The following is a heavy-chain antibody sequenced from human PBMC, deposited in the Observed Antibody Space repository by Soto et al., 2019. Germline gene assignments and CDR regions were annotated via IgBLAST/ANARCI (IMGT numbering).Heavy chain of an antibody. CDR3: ARGRDSGSFDP. CDR1: GCTFSIYA. CDR2: IIPIFGTA. D-gene: IGHD3-22*01. J-gene: IGHJ5*02. V-gene: IGHV1-69*13. Sequence: ASVKVSCKASGCTFSIYAISCVRQAPGQGLEWMGGIIPIFGTANYAQKFQGRVTITADESTSTAYMELSSLRSEDTAVYYCARGRDSGSFDPWGQGILVTVSS.